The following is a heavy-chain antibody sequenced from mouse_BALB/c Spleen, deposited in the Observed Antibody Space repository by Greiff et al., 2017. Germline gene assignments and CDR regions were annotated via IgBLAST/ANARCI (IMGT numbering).Heavy chain of an antibody. CDR3: ARKYGSSPHYYAMDY. CDR1: GFSLTSYG. D-gene: IGHD1-1*02. J-gene: IGHJ4*01. V-gene: IGHV2-4-1*01. Sequence: VMLVESGPGLVQPSQSLSITCTVSGFSLTSYGVHWVRQSPGKGLEWLGVIWSGGSTDYNAAFISRLSISKDNSKSQVFFKMNSLQADDTAIYYCARKYGSSPHYYAMDYWGQGTSVTVSS. CDR2: IWSGGST.